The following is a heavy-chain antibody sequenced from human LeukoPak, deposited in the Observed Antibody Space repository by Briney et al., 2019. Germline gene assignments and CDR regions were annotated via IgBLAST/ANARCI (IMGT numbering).Heavy chain of an antibody. CDR3: ATDYSYGSGSYYNRFDN. CDR1: GFTFNKYA. J-gene: IGHJ4*02. D-gene: IGHD3-10*01. CDR2: ISSDESNK. V-gene: IGHV3-30*03. Sequence: GRSLRLSCAASGFTFNKYAMHWVRQAPGEGLEWVALISSDESNKYYADSVKGRFTISRDNSMNTLYLQMNSLRADDTAVYYCATDYSYGSGSYYNRFDNWGQGTLVTVSS.